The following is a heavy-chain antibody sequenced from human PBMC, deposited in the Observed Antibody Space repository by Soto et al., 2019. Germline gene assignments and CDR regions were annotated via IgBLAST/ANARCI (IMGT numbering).Heavy chain of an antibody. V-gene: IGHV4-59*08. D-gene: IGHD1-1*01. J-gene: IGHJ4*02. Sequence: QVQLQESGPGLVKPSETLSLTCTVSGGSISSYYWSWIRQPPGKGLEWIGCIYYSGSTNYNPSRKSRVNISVDTSKNQFSLKLSSATAADTAVYYCARRYGGNLDYWGQGTLVTVSS. CDR2: IYYSGST. CDR3: ARRYGGNLDY. CDR1: GGSISSYY.